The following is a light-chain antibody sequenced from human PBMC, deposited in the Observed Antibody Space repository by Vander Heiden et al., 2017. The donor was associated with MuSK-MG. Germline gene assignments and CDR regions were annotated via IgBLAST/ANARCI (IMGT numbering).Light chain of an antibody. CDR1: QSVNTN. V-gene: IGKV3-15*01. CDR2: GAS. J-gene: IGKJ1*01. Sequence: EKVMTQSPATLSVSPGERATLSCRASQSVNTNVAWYQQKPGQPPRLLIYGASTRATGIPARFSGSGSGTEFTLTISSLQSEDFAVYFCQQANLCPWTFGQGTKVEIK. CDR3: QQANLCPWT.